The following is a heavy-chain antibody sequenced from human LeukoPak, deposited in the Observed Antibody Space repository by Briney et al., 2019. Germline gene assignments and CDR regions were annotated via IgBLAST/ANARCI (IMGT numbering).Heavy chain of an antibody. D-gene: IGHD6-19*01. J-gene: IGHJ4*02. Sequence: PSETLSLTCTVSGGSISSYYWSWIRQPPGKGLEWLAYIYYSGSNNYNPSLKSRVTVSVDTSKKQFSLKLSSVTAAETAVYYCARHRDSGGWPNYFDNWGQGTLVTASS. V-gene: IGHV4-59*08. CDR3: ARHRDSGGWPNYFDN. CDR2: IYYSGSN. CDR1: GGSISSYY.